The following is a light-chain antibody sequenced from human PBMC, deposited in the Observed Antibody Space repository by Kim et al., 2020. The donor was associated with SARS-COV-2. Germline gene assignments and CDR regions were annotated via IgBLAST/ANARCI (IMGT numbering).Light chain of an antibody. CDR1: ERVTYM. J-gene: IGKJ4*01. Sequence: PGEGVPLSCPASERVTYMLAWYQPKPGQAPRLLIYCASTTATGIPARFSGSESGTEFTLAISRQQSEDFAIYFWQQYNNWLPVTIGRGTKVDIK. V-gene: IGKV3-15*01. CDR2: CAS. CDR3: QQYNNWLPVT.